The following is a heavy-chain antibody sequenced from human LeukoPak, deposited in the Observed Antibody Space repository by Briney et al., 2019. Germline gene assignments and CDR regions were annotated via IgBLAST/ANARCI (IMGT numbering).Heavy chain of an antibody. D-gene: IGHD1-26*01. CDR1: EFTFSRYG. Sequence: GGSLRLSCAASEFTFSRYGMNWVRQPPGKGLQWVSSISCNSSYIYYAESVKGRFTISRDNAKNSLFLQMNTLRAEATAVYYCASGSYSFDFWGQGALVTVSS. CDR3: ASGSYSFDF. J-gene: IGHJ4*02. CDR2: ISCNSSYI. V-gene: IGHV3-21*06.